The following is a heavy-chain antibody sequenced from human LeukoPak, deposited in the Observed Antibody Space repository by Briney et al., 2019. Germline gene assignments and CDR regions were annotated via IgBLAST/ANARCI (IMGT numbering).Heavy chain of an antibody. CDR3: ARRPRAGWFDP. Sequence: PSETLSLTCTVSGGSISSGSYYWSWIRQPAGKGLEWIGRIYTSGSTYYNPSLKSRVTISVDTSKNQFSLKLTSVTAADTAVYYCARRPRAGWFDPWGQGTLVTVSS. CDR1: GGSISSGSYY. J-gene: IGHJ5*02. V-gene: IGHV4-61*02. CDR2: IYTSGST.